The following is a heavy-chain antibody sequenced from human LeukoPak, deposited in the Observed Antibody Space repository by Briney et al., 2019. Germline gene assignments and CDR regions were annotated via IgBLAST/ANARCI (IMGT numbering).Heavy chain of an antibody. V-gene: IGHV4-59*01. CDR2: IYYSGST. Sequence: SETLSLTCTVSGGSISSYYWSWIRQPPGKGLEWIGYIYYSGSTNYNPSLKSRVTMSVDPSKNQFSLKLSSVTAADTAVYYCARGGALSSLDTAMLYWGQGTLVTVSS. CDR1: GGSISSYY. CDR3: ARGGALSSLDTAMLY. J-gene: IGHJ4*02. D-gene: IGHD5-18*01.